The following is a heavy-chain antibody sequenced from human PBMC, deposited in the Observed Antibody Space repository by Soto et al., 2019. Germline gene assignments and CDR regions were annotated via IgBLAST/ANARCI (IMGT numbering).Heavy chain of an antibody. V-gene: IGHV3-23*01. Sequence: EVQLLESGGGLVQPGGSLRLSCAASGFTFSSYAMSWVRQAPGKGLEWVSAISGSGGSTYYADSVKGRFTISRDNSKNTLYLQMNSLRAEEMTVYYCAKVGYYDSSAYYFDYWGQGTLVTVSS. J-gene: IGHJ4*02. CDR1: GFTFSSYA. D-gene: IGHD3-22*01. CDR3: AKVGYYDSSAYYFDY. CDR2: ISGSGGST.